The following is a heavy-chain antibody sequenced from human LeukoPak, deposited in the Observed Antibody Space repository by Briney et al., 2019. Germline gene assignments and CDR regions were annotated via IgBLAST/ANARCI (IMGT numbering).Heavy chain of an antibody. CDR2: IYASGST. Sequence: QTLCLTCSVSGDSIRNYFWSWIRQPAGKGLDWIGRIYASGSTDDNPSLRSRVTKSVDTSRNQFSLKLTSVTAADTAVYYCARESKSYDGSGYYHDYWGQGTLVTVSS. CDR1: GDSIRNYF. CDR3: ARESKSYDGSGYYHDY. D-gene: IGHD3-22*01. J-gene: IGHJ4*02. V-gene: IGHV4-4*07.